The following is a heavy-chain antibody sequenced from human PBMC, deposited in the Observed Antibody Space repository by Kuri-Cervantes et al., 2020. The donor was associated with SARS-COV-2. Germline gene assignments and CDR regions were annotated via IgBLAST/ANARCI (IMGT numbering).Heavy chain of an antibody. Sequence: GESLKISCAASGFTFSSYSMNWVRQAPGKGLEWVAFIRYDGSNKYYADSVKGRFTVSRDDSKSTVYLQMNSLRPEDTALYYCAKPFHDYSDYGGAFDMWGPGTVVTV. CDR1: GFTFSSYS. J-gene: IGHJ3*02. CDR2: IRYDGSNK. D-gene: IGHD4-11*01. V-gene: IGHV3-30*02. CDR3: AKPFHDYSDYGGAFDM.